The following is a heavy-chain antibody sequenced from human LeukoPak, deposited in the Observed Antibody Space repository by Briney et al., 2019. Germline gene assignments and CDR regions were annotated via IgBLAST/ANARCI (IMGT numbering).Heavy chain of an antibody. J-gene: IGHJ4*02. CDR1: GFTFSSYS. CDR3: ARSLSGYDY. D-gene: IGHD6-25*01. CDR2: ISSSSSSI. Sequence: GGSLRLSCAASGFTFSSYSMNWVRQAPGKGLEWVSSISSSSSSIYYADSVKGRFTISRDNAKKSLYLQMNSLRAEDTAVYYCARSLSGYDYWGQGTLVTVPS. V-gene: IGHV3-21*01.